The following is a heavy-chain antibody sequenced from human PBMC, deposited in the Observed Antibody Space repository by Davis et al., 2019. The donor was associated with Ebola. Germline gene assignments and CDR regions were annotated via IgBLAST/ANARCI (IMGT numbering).Heavy chain of an antibody. CDR1: GDTVSSAG. V-gene: IGHV6-1*01. Sequence: LRLSCAISGDTVSSAGWPRIRQSPSRGLEWLGRTYFKSKWYNDYAISVQSRITINPDTSRNHFSLQLNSVTPEDTAVYYCARGWLRTGLDVWGKGTTVTVSS. J-gene: IGHJ6*04. D-gene: IGHD5-12*01. CDR3: ARGWLRTGLDV. CDR2: TYFKSKWYN.